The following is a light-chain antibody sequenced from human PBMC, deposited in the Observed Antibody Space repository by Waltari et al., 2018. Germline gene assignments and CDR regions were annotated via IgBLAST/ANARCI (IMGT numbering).Light chain of an antibody. CDR1: QSVDSH. Sequence: EIVMTQSPATLSVSPGERATISCRASQSVDSHVAWYKQEPGQAPRLLIYVASTRATDIPARFSGSGSGTEFTLTISSLQSEDSGVYYCQHYENWPHTFGGGTKVEIK. V-gene: IGKV3-15*01. CDR2: VAS. CDR3: QHYENWPHT. J-gene: IGKJ4*01.